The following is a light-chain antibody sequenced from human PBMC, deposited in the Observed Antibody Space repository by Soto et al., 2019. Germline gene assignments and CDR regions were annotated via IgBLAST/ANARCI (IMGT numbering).Light chain of an antibody. CDR3: HEYHCPPFT. CDR1: QGISNS. V-gene: IGKV1-27*01. Sequence: DIQMTQSPSSLSASVGDTVTITCRASQGISNSLAWYQQQPGKVPDLLLYAASTLQSGVPSRFSGSGSVTDFTLPITSLQPADVAPYYCHEYHCPPFTFCHGNHGAIK. CDR2: AAS. J-gene: IGKJ3*01.